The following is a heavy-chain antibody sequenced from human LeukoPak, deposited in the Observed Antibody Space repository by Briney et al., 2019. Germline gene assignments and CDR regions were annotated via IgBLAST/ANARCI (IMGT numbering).Heavy chain of an antibody. D-gene: IGHD3-10*01. J-gene: IGHJ6*02. CDR3: TTGISNYYYYYGMDV. CDR2: IKSKTDGGTT. CDR1: GFTFSTAW. V-gene: IGHV3-15*01. Sequence: GGSLSLSCAASGFTFSTAWMSWVRQAPGKGREWVGRIKSKTDGGTTDSAAPVKGRFTISRDDSKNTLYLQMNSLKTEDTAVYYCTTGISNYYYYYGMDVWGQGTTVTVSS.